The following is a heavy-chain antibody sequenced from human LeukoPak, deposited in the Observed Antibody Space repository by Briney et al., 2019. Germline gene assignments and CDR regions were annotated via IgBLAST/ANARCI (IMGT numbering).Heavy chain of an antibody. J-gene: IGHJ4*02. V-gene: IGHV3-9*01. CDR2: ISWNSGSI. CDR1: GFTFDDYA. CDR3: ARAYYRYSSSWYYFDY. Sequence: GRSLRLSCAASGFTFDDYAMHWVRQAPGKGLEWVSGISWNSGSIGYADSVKGRFTISRDNAKNSLYLQINSLRAEDTAVYYCARAYYRYSSSWYYFDYWGQGTLVTVSS. D-gene: IGHD6-13*01.